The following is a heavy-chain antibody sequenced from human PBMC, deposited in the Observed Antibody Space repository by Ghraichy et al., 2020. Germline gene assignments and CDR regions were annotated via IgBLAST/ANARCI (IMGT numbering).Heavy chain of an antibody. CDR2: IIPIFGTA. V-gene: IGHV1-69*13. CDR3: ARVMTRDIVVVPAADNWFDP. D-gene: IGHD2-2*01. J-gene: IGHJ5*02. CDR1: GGTFSSYA. Sequence: SVKVSCKASGGTFSSYAISWVRQAPGQGLEWMGGIIPIFGTANYAQKFQGRVTITADESTSTAYMELSSLRSEDTAVYYCARVMTRDIVVVPAADNWFDPWGQGTLVTVSS.